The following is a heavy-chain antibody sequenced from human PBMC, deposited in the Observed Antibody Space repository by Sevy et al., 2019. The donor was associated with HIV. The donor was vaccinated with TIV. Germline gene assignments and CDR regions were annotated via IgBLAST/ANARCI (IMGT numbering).Heavy chain of an antibody. J-gene: IGHJ6*03. CDR3: ARVAPLIAAAEYYYYYYMDV. CDR2: IKQDGSEK. D-gene: IGHD6-13*01. V-gene: IGHV3-7*01. CDR1: GFTFSSYW. Sequence: GGSLRLSCAASGFTFSSYWMSWVRQAPGKGLEWVANIKQDGSEKYYVDSVKGRFTISRDNTKNSLYLQMNSLRAEDTAVYYCARVAPLIAAAEYYYYYYMDVWGKGTTVTVSS.